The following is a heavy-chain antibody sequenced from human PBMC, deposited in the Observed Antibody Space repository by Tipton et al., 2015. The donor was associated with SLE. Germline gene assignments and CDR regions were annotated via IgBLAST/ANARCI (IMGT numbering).Heavy chain of an antibody. V-gene: IGHV3-30*02. CDR3: ARRYSGDAFDI. CDR2: IRYDGRDK. D-gene: IGHD2-21*01. Sequence: GSLRLSCAASGFSFSDYGIHWVRQAPGKGLEWVTFIRYDGRDKYYADSVKGRFTISRDNSKNTLYLQMNSLRPEDTAVYYCARRYSGDAFDIWGQGTMVTVSS. J-gene: IGHJ3*02. CDR1: GFSFSDYG.